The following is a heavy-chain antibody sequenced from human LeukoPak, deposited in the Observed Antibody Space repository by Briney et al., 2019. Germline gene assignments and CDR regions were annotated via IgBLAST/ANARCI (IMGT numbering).Heavy chain of an antibody. J-gene: IGHJ5*02. V-gene: IGHV3-23*01. CDR1: GFTFSSYA. Sequence: GGSLRLSCAASGFTFSSYAMSWVRQAPGKGLEWVSATSGSGGSTYYADSVKGRFTISRDNSKNTLYLQMSSLRAEDTAVYYCAKDSGDYGVDWFDPWGQGTLVTVSS. CDR2: TSGSGGST. D-gene: IGHD4-17*01. CDR3: AKDSGDYGVDWFDP.